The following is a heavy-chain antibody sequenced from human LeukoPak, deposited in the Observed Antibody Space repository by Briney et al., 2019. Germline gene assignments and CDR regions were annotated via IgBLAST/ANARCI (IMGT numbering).Heavy chain of an antibody. J-gene: IGHJ4*02. CDR2: INPNSGGT. CDR3: ARSSLYGSGSYHNDY. D-gene: IGHD3-10*01. CDR1: GYTFTGYY. Sequence: GASVKVSCKASGYTFTGYYMHWVRQAPGQRLEWMGRINPNSGGTNYAQKFQGRVTMTRDTSISTAYMELSRLRSDDTAVYYCARSSLYGSGSYHNDYWGQGTLVTVSS. V-gene: IGHV1-2*06.